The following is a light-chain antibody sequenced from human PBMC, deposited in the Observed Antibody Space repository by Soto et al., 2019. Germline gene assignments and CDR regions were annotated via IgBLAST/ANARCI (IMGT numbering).Light chain of an antibody. CDR1: QSVSSN. V-gene: IGKV3-15*01. CDR2: GAS. CDR3: QQYNNWPPT. J-gene: IGKJ1*01. Sequence: EIVMTQSPATLSVCPGERATLSFGASQSVSSNLAWYQQKPGQAPRLLIYGASTRATGIPARFSGSGSGTEFTLTISSLQSEDFAVYYCQQYNNWPPTFGQGTKVDIK.